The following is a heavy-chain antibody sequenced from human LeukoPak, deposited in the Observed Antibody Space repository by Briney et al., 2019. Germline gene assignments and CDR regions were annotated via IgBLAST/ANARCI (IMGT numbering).Heavy chain of an antibody. V-gene: IGHV3-23*01. CDR2: ISGSGGST. CDR1: GFTFSSYA. Sequence: GGSLRLSCAASGFTFSSYAMSWVRQAPGKGLEWVSAISGSGGSTYYADSVKGRFTISRDNSKNTLYLQMNSLRAEDTAVYYCAKGLYCSSSSCSTHYYYYYGMDVWGKGTTVTVSS. J-gene: IGHJ6*04. CDR3: AKGLYCSSSSCSTHYYYYYGMDV. D-gene: IGHD2-2*01.